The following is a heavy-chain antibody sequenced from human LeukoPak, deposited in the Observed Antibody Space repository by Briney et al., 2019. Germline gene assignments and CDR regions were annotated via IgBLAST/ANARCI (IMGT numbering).Heavy chain of an antibody. CDR3: ARDSSRGLLWFGKQTNWGAIDY. D-gene: IGHD3-10*01. V-gene: IGHV3-21*01. CDR1: GFTFSSYS. J-gene: IGHJ4*02. CDR2: ISSSSSYI. Sequence: GGSLRLSCAASGFTFSSYSMNWVRQAPGKGLEWVSSISSSSSYIYYADSVKGRFTISRDNAKNSLYLQMNSLRAEDTAVYYCARDSSRGLLWFGKQTNWGAIDYWGQGTLVTVSS.